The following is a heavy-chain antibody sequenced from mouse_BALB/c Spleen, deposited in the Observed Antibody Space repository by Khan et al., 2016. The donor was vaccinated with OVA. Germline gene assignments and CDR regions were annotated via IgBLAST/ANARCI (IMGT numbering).Heavy chain of an antibody. V-gene: IGHV2-6-1*01. Sequence: QVHVKQSGPGLVAPSQSLSITCTISGFSLTSYGIHWVRQPPGKGLEWLVVIWSDGSTTYNSTLKSRLSITKDNSKSQVFLKMNSLQTDDTAMYYCARQPYDHYYALDYWGQGTSVTVSS. J-gene: IGHJ4*01. D-gene: IGHD1-1*01. CDR2: IWSDGST. CDR3: ARQPYDHYYALDY. CDR1: GFSLTSYG.